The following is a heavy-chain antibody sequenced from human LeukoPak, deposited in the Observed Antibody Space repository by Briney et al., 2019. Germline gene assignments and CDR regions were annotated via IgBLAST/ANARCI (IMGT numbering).Heavy chain of an antibody. Sequence: GGSLRLSCVGSGFAFGVHAMSWVRQAPGKGPEWVATIGSGADLFYAESVKGRFTISRDDPRNTVWLQMNSLRAEDTAVYYCARDRSWYFDYWGQGTLVTVSS. CDR3: ARDRSWYFDY. D-gene: IGHD6-13*01. J-gene: IGHJ4*02. V-gene: IGHV3-23*01. CDR1: GFAFGVHA. CDR2: IGSGADL.